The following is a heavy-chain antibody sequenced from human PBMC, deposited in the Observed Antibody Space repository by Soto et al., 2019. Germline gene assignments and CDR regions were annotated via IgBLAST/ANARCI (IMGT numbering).Heavy chain of an antibody. D-gene: IGHD3-10*01. V-gene: IGHV4-30-2*01. Sequence: QLPLQESGSGLVTPSQTLSLTCAVSGGSISSGDYSWSWIRQPPGKGLEWIGYMFHSGSAYYNPSLKSRVTISVDRSKNQFSLKLTSLTAADTAVYYCARGKRGIRYYGSGTSDWLDPWGQGTLVTVSS. CDR3: ARGKRGIRYYGSGTSDWLDP. CDR1: GGSISSGDYS. CDR2: MFHSGSA. J-gene: IGHJ5*02.